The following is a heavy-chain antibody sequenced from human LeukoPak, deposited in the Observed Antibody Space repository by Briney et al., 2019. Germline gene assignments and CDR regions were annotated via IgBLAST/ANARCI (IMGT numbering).Heavy chain of an antibody. V-gene: IGHV1-46*01. CDR1: GYTFTSYY. J-gene: IGHJ6*03. CDR3: ARSGYFYDYYMDV. Sequence: ASVKVSCKASGYTFTSYYMHWVRQAPGQGLEWMGIINPSGGSTSYAQKFQGRVTISTNTSISTAYMELSSLRSDDTAVYYCARSGYFYDYYMDVWGKGTTVTVSS. CDR2: INPSGGST. D-gene: IGHD3-10*01.